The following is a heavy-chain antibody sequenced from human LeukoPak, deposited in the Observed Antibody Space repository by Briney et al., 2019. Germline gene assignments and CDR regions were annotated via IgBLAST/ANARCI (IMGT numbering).Heavy chain of an antibody. V-gene: IGHV1-69*01. CDR1: VGTFSSYA. Sequence: ASVTVSCKAPVGTFSSYAISWVRQAPGQGLEWMGGIIPIFGTANYAQKFQGRVTITADESTSTAYMELSSLRSEATAVYYCARGGDYDILTGYLRVGYYYYYYMDVWGKGTTVTTSS. J-gene: IGHJ6*03. D-gene: IGHD3-9*01. CDR2: IIPIFGTA. CDR3: ARGGDYDILTGYLRVGYYYYYYMDV.